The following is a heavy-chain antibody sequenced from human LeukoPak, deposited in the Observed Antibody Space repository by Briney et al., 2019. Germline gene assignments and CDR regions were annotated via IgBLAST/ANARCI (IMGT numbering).Heavy chain of an antibody. J-gene: IGHJ3*02. CDR1: GGTFISYA. CDR3: ARDNRPLVVITDAFDI. D-gene: IGHD3-22*01. V-gene: IGHV1-69*13. Sequence: GASVKVSCKASGGTFISYAISWVRQAPGQGLEWMGGIIPIFGTANYAQKFQGRVTITADESTSTAYMELSSLRSEDTAVYYCARDNRPLVVITDAFDIWGQGTMVTVSS. CDR2: IIPIFGTA.